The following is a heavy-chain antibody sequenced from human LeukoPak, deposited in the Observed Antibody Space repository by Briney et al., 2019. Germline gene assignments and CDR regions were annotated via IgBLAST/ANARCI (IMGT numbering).Heavy chain of an antibody. D-gene: IGHD3-22*01. J-gene: IGHJ4*02. CDR2: IWYDGGYK. CDR3: ARNYYDSSGYQESTFNY. CDR1: GFTFSNYG. Sequence: GGSLRLSCAASGFTFSNYGMHWVRQAPGKGLEWVAGIWYDGGYKYYADSVKGRFTISRDNSKNTLFLQMDSLRAEDTAVYYCARNYYDSSGYQESTFNYWGKGTLVTVSS. V-gene: IGHV3-33*01.